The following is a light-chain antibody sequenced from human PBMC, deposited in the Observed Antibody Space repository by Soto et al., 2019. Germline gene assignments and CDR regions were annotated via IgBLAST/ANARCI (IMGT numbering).Light chain of an antibody. CDR2: AAS. CDR1: QDITNF. V-gene: IGKV1-16*01. Sequence: IQMTQSPSSLSASVGDRVTITCRASQDITNFVAWFQQKPGKAPKAVMYAASTLLSGVPSRFNGSGSGTEFSLAINSLQPEDSATYYCQQYRSYPLTFGGGTKVEI. CDR3: QQYRSYPLT. J-gene: IGKJ4*01.